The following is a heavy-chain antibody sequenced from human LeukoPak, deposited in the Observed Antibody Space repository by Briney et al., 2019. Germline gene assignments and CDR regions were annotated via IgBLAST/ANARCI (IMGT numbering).Heavy chain of an antibody. CDR3: AKDRICTNGVCFFDY. Sequence: GGSLRLSCAASGFTFSNYDMSWVRQAPGKGLEGVSSISGSGGSTYYADSVKGRFTISRDNSKNTLYLQMNSLRAEDTAVYYCAKDRICTNGVCFFDYWGQGTLVTVSS. V-gene: IGHV3-23*01. D-gene: IGHD2-8*01. CDR2: ISGSGGST. CDR1: GFTFSNYD. J-gene: IGHJ4*02.